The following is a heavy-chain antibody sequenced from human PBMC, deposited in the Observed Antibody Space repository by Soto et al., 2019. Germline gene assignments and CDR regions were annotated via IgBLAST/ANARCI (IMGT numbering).Heavy chain of an antibody. J-gene: IGHJ4*02. Sequence: QITLKESGPTLVKPTQTLTLTCTFSGFSLSTSGVGVGWIRQPPGKALEWLALIYWDDDKRYSPSLKSRLTITQDTSKNQVVLTMTNMDPVDTATYFCARRRTALDYWGQGTLVTVSS. D-gene: IGHD2-21*02. CDR2: IYWDDDK. CDR1: GFSLSTSGVG. CDR3: ARRRTALDY. V-gene: IGHV2-5*02.